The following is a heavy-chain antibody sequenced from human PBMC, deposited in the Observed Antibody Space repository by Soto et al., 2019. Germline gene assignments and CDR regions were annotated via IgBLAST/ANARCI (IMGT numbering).Heavy chain of an antibody. J-gene: IGHJ4*02. D-gene: IGHD1-7*01. Sequence: PSATLSLTCAASGGSFTSNNWWTWVRQRPGQGLEWIGEIYRTGSTNYNPSLKSRVTISLDKSENQFALKVTSLTAADTAVYYCASRDPGTSVDYWGQGTLVTVSS. CDR3: ASRDPGTSVDY. CDR1: GGSFTSNNW. V-gene: IGHV4-4*02. CDR2: IYRTGST.